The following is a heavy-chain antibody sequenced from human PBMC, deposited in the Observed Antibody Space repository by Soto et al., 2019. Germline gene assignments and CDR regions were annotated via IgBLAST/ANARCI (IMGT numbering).Heavy chain of an antibody. CDR2: ISAYNGNT. D-gene: IGHD3-22*01. CDR1: GYTFTSYG. J-gene: IGHJ4*02. Sequence: ASVKVSCKASGYTFTSYGISWVQQAPGQGLEWMGWISAYNGNTNYAQKLQGRVTMTTDTSTSTAYMELRRLRSDDTAVYYCARDRGYDSSGYPTYFDYWGQGTLVTVSS. V-gene: IGHV1-18*01. CDR3: ARDRGYDSSGYPTYFDY.